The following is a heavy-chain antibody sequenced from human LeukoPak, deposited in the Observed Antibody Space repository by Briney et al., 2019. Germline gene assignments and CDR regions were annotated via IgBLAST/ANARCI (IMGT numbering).Heavy chain of an antibody. J-gene: IGHJ4*02. CDR3: AKAQWELRRGPFDY. D-gene: IGHD1-26*01. CDR1: RLTISYYG. V-gene: IGHV3-30*18. CDR2: TSNDGNEE. Sequence: GGSLRLSCAASRLTISYYGMHWVRQAPGKGLEWVAVTSNDGNEEYYVDSVKGRFTISRDNSKNTLYLQMNSLRAEDTAVYYCAKAQWELRRGPFDYWGQGTLVTVSS.